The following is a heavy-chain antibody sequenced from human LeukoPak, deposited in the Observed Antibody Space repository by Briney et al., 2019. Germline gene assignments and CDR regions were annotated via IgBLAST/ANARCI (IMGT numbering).Heavy chain of an antibody. Sequence: PSETLSLTCAVYGGSFSGYYWSWIRQPPGKGLEWIGEINHSGSTNYNPSLKSRVTISVDTSKNQFSLKLSSVTAADTAMHYCARAGVVLVRGVIGGNWFDPWGQGTLVTVSS. J-gene: IGHJ5*02. D-gene: IGHD3-10*01. CDR2: INHSGST. CDR1: GGSFSGYY. CDR3: ARAGVVLVRGVIGGNWFDP. V-gene: IGHV4-34*01.